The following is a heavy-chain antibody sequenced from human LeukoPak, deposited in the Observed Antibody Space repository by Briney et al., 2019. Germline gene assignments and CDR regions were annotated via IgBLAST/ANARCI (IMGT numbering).Heavy chain of an antibody. Sequence: ASVKVSCMASGYTFTSYYMHWVRQAPGQGLGWMGWINPNSGGTNYAQKFQGRVTMTRDTSISTAYMELSRLRSDDTAVYYCARVSIWFGEYPDYWGQGTLVTVSS. J-gene: IGHJ4*02. D-gene: IGHD3-10*01. V-gene: IGHV1-2*02. CDR2: INPNSGGT. CDR3: ARVSIWFGEYPDY. CDR1: GYTFTSYY.